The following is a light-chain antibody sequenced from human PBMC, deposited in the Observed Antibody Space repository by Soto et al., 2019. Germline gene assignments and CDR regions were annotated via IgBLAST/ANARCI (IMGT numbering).Light chain of an antibody. CDR3: QQSYRTPTIT. CDR1: QSISSY. Sequence: DIQMTQSPSSLSASVGDRVTITCRASQSISSYLNWYQQKPGKAPKLLIYAASSLQSGVPSRFSGSGSGTDFTLTISSLQPEDFVTNYCQQSYRTPTITFGKGTRLEIK. CDR2: AAS. V-gene: IGKV1-39*01. J-gene: IGKJ5*01.